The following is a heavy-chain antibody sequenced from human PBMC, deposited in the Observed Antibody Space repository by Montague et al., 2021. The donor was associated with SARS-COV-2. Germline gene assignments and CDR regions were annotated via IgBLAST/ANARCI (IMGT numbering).Heavy chain of an antibody. CDR2: ISYDGSNK. D-gene: IGHD3-3*01. Sequence: SLRLSCAASGFTFSSYGMHWVRQAPGKGLEWVAVISYDGSNKYYADSVKGRFTISRDNSKNTLYLQMNSLRAEDTAVYYCAKDLTIFGVVIETNYYYYYGIDVWGQGTAGTVTS. CDR3: AKDLTIFGVVIETNYYYYYGIDV. CDR1: GFTFSSYG. V-gene: IGHV3-30*18. J-gene: IGHJ6*02.